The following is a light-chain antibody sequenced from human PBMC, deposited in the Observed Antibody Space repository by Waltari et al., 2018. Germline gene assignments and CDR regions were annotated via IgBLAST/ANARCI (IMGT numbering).Light chain of an antibody. Sequence: QSALTQTASVSGSPGQSITISCTATSSDIGSFNLVSWYQQHPGKAPKLMIYEVSQRPSGVSNRFSGSKSANTASLTISGLQAEDEADYYCCSYAGTIPFVFGTGTKVTVL. CDR2: EVS. CDR3: CSYAGTIPFV. J-gene: IGLJ1*01. CDR1: SSDIGSFNL. V-gene: IGLV2-23*02.